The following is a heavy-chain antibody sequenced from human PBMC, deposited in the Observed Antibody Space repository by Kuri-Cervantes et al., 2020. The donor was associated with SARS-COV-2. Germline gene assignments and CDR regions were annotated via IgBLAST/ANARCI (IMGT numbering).Heavy chain of an antibody. J-gene: IGHJ4*02. Sequence: ASVKVSCKAPETTFPNYDINWVRQATGQGLEWMGMVKTNSGNTLYAQICQGRVTMTRDTSTSTVYMELSSLTSEDTAIYYCYCAPKEGFDSWGQGTLVTVSS. CDR1: ETTFPNYD. V-gene: IGHV1-8*01. D-gene: IGHD2-21*01. CDR3: YCAPKEGFDS. CDR2: VKTNSGNT.